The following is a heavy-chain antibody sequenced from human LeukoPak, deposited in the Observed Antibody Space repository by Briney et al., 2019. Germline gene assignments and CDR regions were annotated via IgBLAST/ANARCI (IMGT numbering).Heavy chain of an antibody. Sequence: SETLSLTCTVSGGSISSYYWSWIRQPPGKGLEWIWYIYYSGSTNYNPSLKSRVTISVDTSKNQFSLKLSSVTAADTAVYYCARAAAGPYDAFDIWGQGTMVTVSS. J-gene: IGHJ3*02. CDR3: ARAAAGPYDAFDI. V-gene: IGHV4-59*08. CDR1: GGSISSYY. D-gene: IGHD6-13*01. CDR2: IYYSGST.